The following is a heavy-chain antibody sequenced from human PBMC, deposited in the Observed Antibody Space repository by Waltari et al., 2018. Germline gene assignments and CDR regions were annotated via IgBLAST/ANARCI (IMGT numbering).Heavy chain of an antibody. V-gene: IGHV3-21*01. D-gene: IGHD1-26*01. CDR2: ISSSSTYI. Sequence: EVQLVESGGGLVKPGGSLRLSCAASGFTFSSYSMNWVRQAPGKGLEWVSSISSSSTYIYDADSVKGLFTISRDNAKNSLDRQMNSLRAEDTAVYYCARDSPYSGSYYKAYYFDYWGQGTLVTVSS. CDR3: ARDSPYSGSYYKAYYFDY. J-gene: IGHJ4*02. CDR1: GFTFSSYS.